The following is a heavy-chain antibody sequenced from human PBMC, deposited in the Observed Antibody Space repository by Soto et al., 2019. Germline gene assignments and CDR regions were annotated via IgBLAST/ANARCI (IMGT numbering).Heavy chain of an antibody. J-gene: IGHJ4*02. CDR2: IYPSDSDT. Sequence: PGESLKISCKGSGYNFAGYWIAWVRQMPGKGLELMGIIYPSDSDTRYRPSFQGQVTISADKSISSAYLQRSSLRASDTAMYYCARGGVSTRTFDYWGQGTPVTV. CDR1: GYNFAGYW. V-gene: IGHV5-51*01. D-gene: IGHD3-3*01. CDR3: ARGGVSTRTFDY.